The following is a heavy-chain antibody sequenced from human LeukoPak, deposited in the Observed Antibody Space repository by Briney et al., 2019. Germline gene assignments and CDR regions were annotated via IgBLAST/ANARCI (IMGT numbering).Heavy chain of an antibody. Sequence: PSQTLSLTCTVSGGSISSGSYYWSWIRQPAGKGLEWTGRIYTSGSTNYNPSLKSRVTISVDTSKNQFSLKLSSVTAADTAVYYCARDPDYYDSSGSGGSYGMDVWGQGTTVTVSS. D-gene: IGHD3-22*01. V-gene: IGHV4-61*02. J-gene: IGHJ6*02. CDR2: IYTSGST. CDR3: ARDPDYYDSSGSGGSYGMDV. CDR1: GGSISSGSYY.